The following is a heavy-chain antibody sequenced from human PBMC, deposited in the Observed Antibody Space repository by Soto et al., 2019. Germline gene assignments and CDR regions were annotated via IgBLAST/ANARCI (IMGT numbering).Heavy chain of an antibody. D-gene: IGHD5-12*01. V-gene: IGHV4-30-4*01. CDR3: ARGQEKDGYNYRLFGY. Sequence: SETLSLTCTFSGGSISSGDYYWSWIRQPPGKGLEWIGYIYYSGSTYYNPSLKSRVTISVDTSKNQFSLKLSSVTAADTAVYYCARGQEKDGYNYRLFGYWGQGTLVTVSS. CDR2: IYYSGST. J-gene: IGHJ4*02. CDR1: GGSISSGDYY.